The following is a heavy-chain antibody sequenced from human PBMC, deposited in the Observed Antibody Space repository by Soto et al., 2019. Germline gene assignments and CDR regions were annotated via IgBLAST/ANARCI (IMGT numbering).Heavy chain of an antibody. V-gene: IGHV5-51*01. Sequence: GESLKISCQCSGYTFSNFWVGWVRQLPGQGLEWMGIIYPGDHETRYSPSFHGKVTTSAEKSINTAYLQWNSLEASDSAFYFCARSPRGSPYFDHWGQGALVTVSS. CDR2: IYPGDHET. CDR1: GYTFSNFW. D-gene: IGHD6-13*01. J-gene: IGHJ4*02. CDR3: ARSPRGSPYFDH.